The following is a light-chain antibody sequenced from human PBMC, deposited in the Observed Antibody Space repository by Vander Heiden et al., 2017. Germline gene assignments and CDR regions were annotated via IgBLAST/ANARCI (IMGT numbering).Light chain of an antibody. CDR1: QSVSRF. Sequence: IVLTQSPATLSLSPGERATLPCRASQSVSRFLAWYQQKPGQAPRLLIYEASSRATGIPVRFRGSGSGTDFILTISSLEPEDFAVYYCQQRSNWPRTFGGGTKVEIK. CDR2: EAS. J-gene: IGKJ4*01. V-gene: IGKV3-11*01. CDR3: QQRSNWPRT.